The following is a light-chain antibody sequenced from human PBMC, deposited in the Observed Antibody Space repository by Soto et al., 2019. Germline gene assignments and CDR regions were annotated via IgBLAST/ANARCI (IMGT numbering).Light chain of an antibody. CDR3: QQYHNWWT. Sequence: LTQPPGTLSLSPGQRATLSCRASQSVSSSYLVWHQQKPGQAPRLLIYAASRRATGIPDRFSGSGSGTEFTLTISSLQSEDFAVYYCQQYHNWWTFGQGTKVDIK. V-gene: IGKV3-20*01. CDR1: QSVSSSY. J-gene: IGKJ1*01. CDR2: AAS.